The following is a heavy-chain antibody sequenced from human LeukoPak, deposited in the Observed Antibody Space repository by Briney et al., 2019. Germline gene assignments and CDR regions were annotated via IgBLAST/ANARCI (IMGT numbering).Heavy chain of an antibody. D-gene: IGHD2-2*02. CDR2: ISSNGGST. J-gene: IGHJ4*02. CDR1: GFTFSSYA. CDR3: ARDREYCSSTSCYTDATFDY. Sequence: GGSLRLSCAAAGFTFSSYAMHWVRQAPGKGLEYVSDISSNGGSTYYANSVKGRFTISRDNSKNTLYLQMGSLRAEDMAVYYCARDREYCSSTSCYTDATFDYWGQGTLVTVSS. V-gene: IGHV3-64*01.